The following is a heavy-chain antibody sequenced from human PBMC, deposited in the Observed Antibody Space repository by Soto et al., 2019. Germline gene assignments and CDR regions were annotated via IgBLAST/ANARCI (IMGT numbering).Heavy chain of an antibody. CDR3: ASDPLVAFDF. V-gene: IGHV1-3*01. CDR2: INAGDGDT. J-gene: IGHJ4*01. D-gene: IGHD2-8*02. Sequence: QVELVQSGAEVKKPGASVKVSCKASGYPFVSHALHWVRQAPGQSLEWMGWINAGDGDTKYAQNFQGRVTITRDTSASTAYMELRSLRSEETAVYYCASDPLVAFDFWGQGTLITVSS. CDR1: GYPFVSHA.